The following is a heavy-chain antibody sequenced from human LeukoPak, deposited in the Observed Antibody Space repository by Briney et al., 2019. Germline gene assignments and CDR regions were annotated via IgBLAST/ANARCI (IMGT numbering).Heavy chain of an antibody. V-gene: IGHV3-23*01. J-gene: IGHJ3*02. CDR1: GFTFSNYA. D-gene: IGHD3-22*01. CDR2: ISGSGGST. CDR3: ARNDRGAFDI. Sequence: PGGSLRLSCAASGFTFSNYAMSWVRQAPGKGLEWVSGISGSGGSTYYADSVGRFSISRDNSKNTLYLQMSSLRVEDTAVYYCARNDRGAFDIWGQGTMVTVSS.